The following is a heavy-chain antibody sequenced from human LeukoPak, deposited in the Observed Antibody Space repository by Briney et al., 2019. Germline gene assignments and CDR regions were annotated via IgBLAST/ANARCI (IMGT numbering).Heavy chain of an antibody. CDR2: IYSGGST. CDR3: ARVGVVPPGCNFDY. V-gene: IGHV3-53*01. CDR1: GFTVSSNY. D-gene: IGHD2-2*01. Sequence: GGSLRLSCAASGFTVSSNYMSWVRQAPGKGLEWVSVIYSGGSTYYADSVKGRFTISRDNSKNTLYLQMNSLRAEDTAVYYCARVGVVPPGCNFDYWGQGTLVTVSS. J-gene: IGHJ4*02.